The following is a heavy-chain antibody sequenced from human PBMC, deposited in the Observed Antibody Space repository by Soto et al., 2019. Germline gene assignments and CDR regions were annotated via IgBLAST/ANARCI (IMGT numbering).Heavy chain of an antibody. CDR3: AKPWPPYCSGGSCYLDY. J-gene: IGHJ4*02. CDR2: ISGSGGST. D-gene: IGHD2-15*01. CDR1: GFTFSSYA. V-gene: IGHV3-23*01. Sequence: PGGSLRLSCAASGFTFSSYAMSWVRQAPGKGLEWVSAISGSGGSTYYADSVKGRFTISRDNSKNTLYLQMYSLRAEDTAVYYCAKPWPPYCSGGSCYLDYWGQGTLVTVSS.